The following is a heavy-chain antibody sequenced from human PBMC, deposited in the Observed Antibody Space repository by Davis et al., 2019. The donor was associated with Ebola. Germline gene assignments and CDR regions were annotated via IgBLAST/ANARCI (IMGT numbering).Heavy chain of an antibody. Sequence: SETLSLTCAVYGGSFTGYYWSWIRQPPGKGLEWIGEINHSGTTNYNPSLKSRVTISIDTSKNQFSLKLSSVTAADTAIYYCARGGPSYLGAAGRYLHHWGQGTLVTVTS. D-gene: IGHD6-13*01. CDR2: INHSGTT. CDR3: ARGGPSYLGAAGRYLHH. V-gene: IGHV4-34*01. J-gene: IGHJ1*01. CDR1: GGSFTGYY.